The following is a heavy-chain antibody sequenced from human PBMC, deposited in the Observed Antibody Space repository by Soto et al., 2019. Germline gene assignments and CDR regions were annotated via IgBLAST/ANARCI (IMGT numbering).Heavy chain of an antibody. D-gene: IGHD3-10*01. J-gene: IGHJ6*02. Sequence: LRLSFAASVFTFSDYYMSWIRQAPGKGLEWVSYISSSGSTIYYADSVKGRFTISRDNAKNSLYLQMNSLRAEDTAVYYCARGLDTTGRGYYYYGMDVWGQGTTVTVSS. CDR3: ARGLDTTGRGYYYYGMDV. V-gene: IGHV3-11*01. CDR2: ISSSGSTI. CDR1: VFTFSDYY.